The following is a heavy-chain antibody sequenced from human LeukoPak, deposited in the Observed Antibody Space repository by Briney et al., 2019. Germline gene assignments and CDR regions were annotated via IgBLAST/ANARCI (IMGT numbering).Heavy chain of an antibody. V-gene: IGHV4-34*01. CDR1: GGSFSGYY. CDR3: ARRRTCWSRDV. CDR2: INHSGST. D-gene: IGHD3/OR15-3a*01. Sequence: PSETLSLTCAAYGGSFSGYYLSWIRQPPGKGLEWIGEINHSGSTNYNPSLKSRVTISVDTSKNQFSLKLSSVTAADTAVYYCARRRTCWSRDVWGKGTTVTVSS. J-gene: IGHJ6*04.